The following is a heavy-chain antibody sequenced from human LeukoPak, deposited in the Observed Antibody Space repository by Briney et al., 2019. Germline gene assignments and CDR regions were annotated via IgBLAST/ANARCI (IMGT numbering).Heavy chain of an antibody. Sequence: ASVKVSCKASGYTFTSYGISWVRQAPGQGLEWMGWISAYNGNTNYAQKFQGRVTMTEDTSTDTAYMELSSLRSEDTAVYYCATDPLGAPDYWGQGTLVTVSS. CDR1: GYTFTSYG. V-gene: IGHV1-18*01. CDR2: ISAYNGNT. J-gene: IGHJ4*02. CDR3: ATDPLGAPDY.